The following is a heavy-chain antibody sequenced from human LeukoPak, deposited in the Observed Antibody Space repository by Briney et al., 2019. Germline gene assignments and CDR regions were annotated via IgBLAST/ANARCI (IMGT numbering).Heavy chain of an antibody. CDR1: GFTFSSYG. D-gene: IGHD1-26*01. Sequence: PGGSLRLSCAASGFTFSSYGMSWVRQAPGKGLEWVSAFSGSGGSTYYADSVKGRFTISRDNSKNSLYLQMNSLRAEDTAVYYCAKAPLRGSYHRNYFDYWGQGTLVTVSS. J-gene: IGHJ4*02. CDR3: AKAPLRGSYHRNYFDY. CDR2: FSGSGGST. V-gene: IGHV3-23*01.